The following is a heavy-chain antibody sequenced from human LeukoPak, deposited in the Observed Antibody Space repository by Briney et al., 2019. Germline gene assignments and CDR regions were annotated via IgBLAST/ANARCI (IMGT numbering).Heavy chain of an antibody. CDR2: IYSSGTT. CDR3: TRHAGYGDYVDY. D-gene: IGHD4-17*01. Sequence: SETLSLTCAVYGGSFSGYYWSWIRQPPGKGLEWIGYIYSSGTTNYNPSLKSRITMSLDTSRNQFSLRLSSVTAADTAVYYCTRHAGYGDYVDYWGQGTLATVSS. J-gene: IGHJ4*02. V-gene: IGHV4-59*08. CDR1: GGSFSGYY.